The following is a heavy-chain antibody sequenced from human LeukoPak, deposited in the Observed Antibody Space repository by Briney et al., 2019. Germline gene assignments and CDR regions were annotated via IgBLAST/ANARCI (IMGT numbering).Heavy chain of an antibody. Sequence: PSETLSLTCTVSGGSISSSSYYWGWIRQPPGKGLEWIGSIYYSGSTYYNPSLKSRVTISVDTSKNQFSLKLSSVTAADTAVYYCARHFWSGYYIGDWFDPWGQGTLVTVSS. J-gene: IGHJ5*02. CDR1: GGSISSSSYY. CDR2: IYYSGST. CDR3: ARHFWSGYYIGDWFDP. D-gene: IGHD3-3*01. V-gene: IGHV4-39*01.